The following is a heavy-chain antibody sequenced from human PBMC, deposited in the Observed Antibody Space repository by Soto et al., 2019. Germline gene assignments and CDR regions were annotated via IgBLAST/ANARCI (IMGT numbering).Heavy chain of an antibody. J-gene: IGHJ4*02. D-gene: IGHD3-22*01. CDR3: AKHYLPDYYDSSGYFGY. CDR1: GFTFSSYA. V-gene: IGHV3-23*01. Sequence: PGGSLSLSCAASGFTFSSYAMSWVRQAPGKGLEWVSAISGSGGSTYYEDSVKGRFTISRDNSKNTLYLQMNSLRAEDTAVYYCAKHYLPDYYDSSGYFGYWGQGTLVTVSS. CDR2: ISGSGGST.